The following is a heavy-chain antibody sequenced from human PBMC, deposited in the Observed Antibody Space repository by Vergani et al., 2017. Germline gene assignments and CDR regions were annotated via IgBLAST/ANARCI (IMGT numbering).Heavy chain of an antibody. D-gene: IGHD6-13*01. CDR1: GFTFDDYA. J-gene: IGHJ2*01. CDR2: ISWNSGSI. V-gene: IGHV3-9*01. CDR3: AKDVGIAAADWYFDL. Sequence: EVQLVESGGGLVQPGRSPRLSCAASGFTFDDYAMHWVRQAPGKGLEWVSGISWNSGSIGYADSVKGRFTISRDNAKNSLYLQMNSLRAEDTALYYCAKDVGIAAADWYFDLWGRGTLVTVSS.